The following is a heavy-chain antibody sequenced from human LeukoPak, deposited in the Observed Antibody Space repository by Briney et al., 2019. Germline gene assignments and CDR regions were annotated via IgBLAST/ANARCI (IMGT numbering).Heavy chain of an antibody. CDR2: ISSTSSTI. V-gene: IGHV3-48*04. J-gene: IGHJ6*04. CDR1: GFTFSTYN. Sequence: GGSLRLSCEASGFTFSTYNMNWVRQAPGKGLEWVSYISSTSSTIYYADSVKGRFTISRDNAKNSLYLQMNSLRAEDTAVYYCAELGITMIGGVWGKGTTVTVSS. CDR3: AELGITMIGGV. D-gene: IGHD3-10*02.